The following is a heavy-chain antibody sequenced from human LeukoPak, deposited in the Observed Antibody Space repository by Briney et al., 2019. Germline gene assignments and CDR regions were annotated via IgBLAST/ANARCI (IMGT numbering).Heavy chain of an antibody. Sequence: GGSLRLSCAASGFSFSSHAVSWVRQAPGKWLEWVSAISNSGDSTYYADSVKGRFTISRDNSKNTLYLQMNSLRDEDTAVYYCAKDSIFGVVIISDDAFDIWGQGTIVTVYS. CDR2: ISNSGDST. D-gene: IGHD3-3*02. J-gene: IGHJ3*02. CDR3: AKDSIFGVVIISDDAFDI. V-gene: IGHV3-23*01. CDR1: GFSFSSHA.